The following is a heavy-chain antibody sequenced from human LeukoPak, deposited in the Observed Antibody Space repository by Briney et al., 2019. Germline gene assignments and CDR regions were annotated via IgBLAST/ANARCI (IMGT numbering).Heavy chain of an antibody. Sequence: PSETLSLTCTVSGGSISRSKYYWGWIRQPPGKGLEWIASIYYSGSTYYNPSLKSRVTISVDTSKNQFSLKLSSVTAADTAVYYCARGPYSSFSGWWGDYWGQGTLVTVSS. D-gene: IGHD6-19*01. J-gene: IGHJ4*02. CDR1: GGSISRSKYY. CDR3: ARGPYSSFSGWWGDY. V-gene: IGHV4-39*01. CDR2: IYYSGST.